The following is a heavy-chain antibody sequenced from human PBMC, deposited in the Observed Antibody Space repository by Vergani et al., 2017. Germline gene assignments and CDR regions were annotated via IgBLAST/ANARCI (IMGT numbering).Heavy chain of an antibody. V-gene: IGHV3-48*04. CDR3: AREWKGGIAVAGTVVNWFDP. CDR1: GFTFSSYS. CDR2: ISSSSSTI. J-gene: IGHJ5*02. D-gene: IGHD6-19*01. Sequence: EVQLVESGGGLVQPGGSLRLSCAASGFTFSSYSMNWVRQAPGKGLEWVSYISSSSSTIYYADSVKGRFTISRDNAKNSLYLQMNSLRAEDTAVYYCAREWKGGIAVAGTVVNWFDPWGQGTLVTVSS.